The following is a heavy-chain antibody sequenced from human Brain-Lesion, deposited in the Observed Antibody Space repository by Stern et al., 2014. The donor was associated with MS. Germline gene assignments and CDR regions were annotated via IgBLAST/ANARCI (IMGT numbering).Heavy chain of an antibody. V-gene: IGHV3-7*01. D-gene: IGHD3-3*01. CDR1: GFTFGNYW. Sequence: EVQLVESGGGLVQPGGSLTISCTAAGFTFGNYWMTWVRQAPGKGLEWEANIKEDGNEKNYVDSVKGRFPISRDNARNSLYLQMNSLRVDDTALYYCARVYNTIYGIVTQRGSGMDVWGQGTTVIVSS. CDR3: ARVYNTIYGIVTQRGSGMDV. J-gene: IGHJ6*02. CDR2: IKEDGNEK.